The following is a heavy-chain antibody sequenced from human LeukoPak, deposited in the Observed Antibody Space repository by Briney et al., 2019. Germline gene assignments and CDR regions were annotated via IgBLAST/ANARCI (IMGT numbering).Heavy chain of an antibody. D-gene: IGHD1-26*01. J-gene: IGHJ4*02. CDR3: ARDGRFPPEVLPRYFDY. CDR2: INPRGGSI. Sequence: GASVKVSCKASGYPFTSYYMHWVRQAPGQGLEWMGIINPRGGSISYAQKFQGRVTMTRDTSTSTVYMELSSLRSEDTAVYYCARDGRFPPEVLPRYFDYWGQGTLVTVSS. V-gene: IGHV1-46*01. CDR1: GYPFTSYY.